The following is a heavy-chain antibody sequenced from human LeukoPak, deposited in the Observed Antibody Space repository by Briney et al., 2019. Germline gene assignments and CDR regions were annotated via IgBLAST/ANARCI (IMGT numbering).Heavy chain of an antibody. Sequence: PSETLSLACTVSGGSISSSSYYWGWIRQPPGKGLEWIGSIYYSGSTNYNPSLKSRVTISVDKSKSQFSLKLNSVMAADTAVYYCARNAGNSDVDYWGQGTLVTVSS. CDR2: IYYSGST. J-gene: IGHJ4*02. CDR1: GGSISSSSYY. V-gene: IGHV4-39*07. D-gene: IGHD4-23*01. CDR3: ARNAGNSDVDY.